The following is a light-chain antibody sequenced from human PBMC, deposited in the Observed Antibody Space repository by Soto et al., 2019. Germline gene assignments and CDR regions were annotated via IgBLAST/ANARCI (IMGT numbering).Light chain of an antibody. V-gene: IGLV2-14*01. J-gene: IGLJ1*01. CDR2: EVS. CDR1: SSDVGGYDY. Sequence: QSVLTQPASVSGSPGQSITISCTGTSSDVGGYDYVSWYQLHPGKAPKLMVFEVSNRPSGVSYRFSGSKSGNTASLTISGLQAEDEADYFCSSYSRSTAYLFGTGTKLTVL. CDR3: SSYSRSTAYL.